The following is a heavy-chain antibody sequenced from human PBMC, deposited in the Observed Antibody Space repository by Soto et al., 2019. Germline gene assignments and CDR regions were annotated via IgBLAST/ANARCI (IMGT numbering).Heavy chain of an antibody. J-gene: IGHJ4*02. CDR2: IYPGDSDT. V-gene: IGHV5-51*01. CDR1: GYSFTSYW. D-gene: IGHD3-3*01. CDR3: ARRTGDFWSGYTYYFDY. Sequence: PGESLKISCNGSGYSFTSYWIGWVRQMPGKGLEWMGIIYPGDSDTRYSPSFQGQVTISADKSISTAYLQWSSLKASDTAMYYCARRTGDFWSGYTYYFDYWGQGTLVTVSS.